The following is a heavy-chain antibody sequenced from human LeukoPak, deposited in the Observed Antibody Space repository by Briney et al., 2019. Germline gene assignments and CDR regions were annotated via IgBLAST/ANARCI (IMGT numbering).Heavy chain of an antibody. Sequence: ASVKVSCKASGYTFTGYYMHWLRQAPGQGLEWMGIINPSGGSTSYAQKFQGRVTMTRDTSTSTVYMELSSLRSEDTAVYYCARETYYYDSSGKGFDYWGQGTLVTVSS. J-gene: IGHJ4*02. CDR2: INPSGGST. CDR3: ARETYYYDSSGKGFDY. D-gene: IGHD3-22*01. V-gene: IGHV1-46*01. CDR1: GYTFTGYY.